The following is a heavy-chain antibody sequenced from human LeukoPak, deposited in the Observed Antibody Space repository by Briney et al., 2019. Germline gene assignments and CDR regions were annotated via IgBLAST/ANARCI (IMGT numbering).Heavy chain of an antibody. CDR2: IGTAGDT. CDR1: GFTFSSYD. J-gene: IGHJ4*02. D-gene: IGHD3-10*01. Sequence: GGSLRLSCAASGFTFSSYDMHWVRQATGKGLEWVSAIGTAGDTYYPGSVKGRFTISRENAKNSLYLQMNSLRAGDTAVYYCARAIRSPGNYYNGLPRGYFDYWGQGTLVTVSS. CDR3: ARAIRSPGNYYNGLPRGYFDY. V-gene: IGHV3-13*01.